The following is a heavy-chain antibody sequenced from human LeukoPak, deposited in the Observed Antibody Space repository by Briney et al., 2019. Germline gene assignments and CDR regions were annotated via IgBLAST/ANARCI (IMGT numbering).Heavy chain of an antibody. V-gene: IGHV4-59*01. CDR1: GGSISSYY. Sequence: SQTLSLTCTVSGGSISSYYWSWIRQPPGKGLEWIEYIYYSGSTNYNPSLKSRVTISVDTSKNQFSLKLSSVTAADTAVYYCARVRASGGSSYAFDLWGQGTMVTVSS. D-gene: IGHD6-6*01. CDR2: IYYSGST. J-gene: IGHJ3*01. CDR3: ARVRASGGSSYAFDL.